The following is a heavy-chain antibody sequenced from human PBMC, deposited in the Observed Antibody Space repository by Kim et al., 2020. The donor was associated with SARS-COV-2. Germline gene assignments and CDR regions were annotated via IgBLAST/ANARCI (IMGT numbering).Heavy chain of an antibody. J-gene: IGHJ4*02. Sequence: GGSLRLSCAASGFTFSSYGMHWVRQAPGKGLEWVAVISYDGSNKYYADSVKGRFTISRDNSKNTLYLQMNSLRAEDTAVYYCAIEWSDWGQGTLVTVSS. V-gene: IGHV3-30*03. D-gene: IGHD3-3*01. CDR1: GFTFSSYG. CDR3: AIEWSD. CDR2: ISYDGSNK.